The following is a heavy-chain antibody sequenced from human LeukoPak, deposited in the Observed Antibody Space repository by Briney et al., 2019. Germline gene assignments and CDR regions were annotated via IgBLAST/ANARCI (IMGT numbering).Heavy chain of an antibody. V-gene: IGHV3-23*05. Sequence: PGGSLRLSCAASRFTFSSYAMSWVRQAPNKGLEWVSTIDGRGSSTFSPDSVKGRFTISRDNSKNTLYLQLNSPRAEDTAVYYCAKAPFHGDSIPYYFDYWGQGSLVTVSS. CDR1: RFTFSSYA. CDR2: IDGRGSST. J-gene: IGHJ4*02. D-gene: IGHD4-17*01. CDR3: AKAPFHGDSIPYYFDY.